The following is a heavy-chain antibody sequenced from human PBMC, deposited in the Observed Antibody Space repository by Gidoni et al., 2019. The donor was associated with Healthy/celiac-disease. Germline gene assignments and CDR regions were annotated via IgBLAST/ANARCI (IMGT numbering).Heavy chain of an antibody. CDR3: ARDRGEYGLFLEWLLDY. CDR1: GFTCSRNG. V-gene: IGHV3-33*01. J-gene: IGHJ4*02. D-gene: IGHD3-3*01. CDR2: IWYDGSNK. Sequence: QVQLVESGGGVVKHGRYLRLSCAASGFTCSRNGMHWVRQAPGKGLEWVAVIWYDGSNKYYADSVKGRFTISRDNSKNTLYLQMNSLRAEATAVYYCARDRGEYGLFLEWLLDYWGQGTLVTVSS.